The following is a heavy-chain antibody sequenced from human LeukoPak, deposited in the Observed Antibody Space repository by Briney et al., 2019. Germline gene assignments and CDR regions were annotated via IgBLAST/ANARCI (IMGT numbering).Heavy chain of an antibody. V-gene: IGHV1-3*01. Sequence: GASVKVSCKASGYTFTSYAMHWVRQAPGQRLKWMGWINAGNGNTKYSQKFQGRVTITRDTSASTAYMELSSLRSEDTAVYYCACSVTTQFQGDYWGQRTLVTVSS. CDR3: ACSVTTQFQGDY. CDR2: INAGNGNT. CDR1: GYTFTSYA. D-gene: IGHD4-17*01. J-gene: IGHJ4*02.